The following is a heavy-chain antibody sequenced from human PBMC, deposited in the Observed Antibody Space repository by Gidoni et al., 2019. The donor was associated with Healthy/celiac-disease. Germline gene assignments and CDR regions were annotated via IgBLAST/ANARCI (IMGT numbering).Heavy chain of an antibody. J-gene: IGHJ5*02. Sequence: QLQLQESGPGLVKPSETLSLTCTVSGGSISSSSYYWGWIRQPPGKGLEWIGSIYYSGSTYYNPSLKSRVTISVDTSKNQFSLKLSSVTAADTAVYYCARRSIRGKEVLSWGQGTLVTVSS. CDR2: IYYSGST. V-gene: IGHV4-39*01. CDR3: ARRSIRGKEVLS. D-gene: IGHD3-10*01. CDR1: GGSISSSSYY.